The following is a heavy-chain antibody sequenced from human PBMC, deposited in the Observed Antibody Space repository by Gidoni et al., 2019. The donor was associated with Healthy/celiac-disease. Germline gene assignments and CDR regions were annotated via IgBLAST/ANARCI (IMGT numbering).Heavy chain of an antibody. CDR1: GGSVSSGSYY. V-gene: IGHV4-61*01. CDR3: ARGGRNDAFDI. J-gene: IGHJ3*02. Sequence: QVQLQESGPGLVKPSETLSLTCPVSGGSVSSGSYYWSWIRQPPGKGLEWIWYIYYSGITNYNPSLKSRVTISVDTSKNQFSLKLSSVTAADTAVYYCARGGRNDAFDIWGQGTMVTVSS. CDR2: IYYSGIT. D-gene: IGHD3-10*01.